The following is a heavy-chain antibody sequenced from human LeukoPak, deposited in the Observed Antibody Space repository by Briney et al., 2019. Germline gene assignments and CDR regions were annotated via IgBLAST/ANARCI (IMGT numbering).Heavy chain of an antibody. Sequence: SETLSLTCAVNGGSFSGYYWSWIRQPPGEGLEWIGEINHSGSTNYNPSLKSRVTISVDTSKNQFSLKLSSVTAADTAVYYCASRGRGSSSWYGGYYFDYWGQGTLVTVSS. D-gene: IGHD6-13*01. CDR3: ASRGRGSSSWYGGYYFDY. V-gene: IGHV4-34*01. CDR2: INHSGST. CDR1: GGSFSGYY. J-gene: IGHJ4*02.